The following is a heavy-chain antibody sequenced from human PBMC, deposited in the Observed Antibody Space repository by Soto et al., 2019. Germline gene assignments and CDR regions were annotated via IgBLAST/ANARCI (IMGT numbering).Heavy chain of an antibody. Sequence: GASVKVSCKASGYTFINYYMHWVRQAPGQGLEWMGVINPSSGGTYYAQNLQGRVTMTRDTSTSTIYMELSSLRSEDTAVYYCARLLVPYCGGDCYSGFDYWGQGTQVTVSS. D-gene: IGHD2-21*02. V-gene: IGHV1-46*01. CDR2: INPSSGGT. CDR3: ARLLVPYCGGDCYSGFDY. CDR1: GYTFINYY. J-gene: IGHJ4*02.